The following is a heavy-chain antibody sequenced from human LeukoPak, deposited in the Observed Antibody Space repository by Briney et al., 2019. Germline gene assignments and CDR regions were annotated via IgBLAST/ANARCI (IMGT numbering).Heavy chain of an antibody. CDR1: GGSISSSSYY. D-gene: IGHD3-10*01. J-gene: IGHJ5*02. CDR2: IYYSGST. V-gene: IGHV4-39*07. CDR3: ARGAYYYGSGSYPCFDP. Sequence: SETLSLTCTVSGGSISSSSYYWGWIRQPPGKGLEWIGSIYYSGSTNYNPSLKSRVTISVDTSKNQFSLKLSSVTAADTAVYYCARGAYYYGSGSYPCFDPWGQGTLVTVSS.